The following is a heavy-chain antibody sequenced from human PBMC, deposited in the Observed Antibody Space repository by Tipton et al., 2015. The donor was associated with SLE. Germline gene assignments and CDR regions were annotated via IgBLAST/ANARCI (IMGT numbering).Heavy chain of an antibody. Sequence: SLRLSCAASGFTFSNAWMSWVRQAPGKGLEWVGRIKSKTDGGTTDYAAPVKGRFTISRDKSKNQFSLKLSSVTAADTAVYYCASRTTVFWFDPWGQGTLVTVSS. CDR1: GFTFSNAW. CDR2: IKSKTDGGTT. D-gene: IGHD4-17*01. J-gene: IGHJ5*02. CDR3: ASRTTVFWFDP. V-gene: IGHV3-15*05.